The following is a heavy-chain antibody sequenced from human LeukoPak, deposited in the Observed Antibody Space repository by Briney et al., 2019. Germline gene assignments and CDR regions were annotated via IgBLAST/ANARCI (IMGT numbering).Heavy chain of an antibody. CDR1: GFTFSSYA. D-gene: IGHD2-8*02. Sequence: PGGSLRLSCAASGFTFSSYAMSWVRQAPGKGLEWVSAISGSGDNTYYTDSVKGRFTVSRDNSKNTLYLQMNSLRAEDTAMYYCARDRNTGYGMDVWGQGTAVTVSS. V-gene: IGHV3-23*01. CDR2: ISGSGDNT. CDR3: ARDRNTGYGMDV. J-gene: IGHJ6*02.